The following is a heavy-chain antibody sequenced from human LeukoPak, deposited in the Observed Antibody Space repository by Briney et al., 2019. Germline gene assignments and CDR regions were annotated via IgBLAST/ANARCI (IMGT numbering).Heavy chain of an antibody. CDR2: IYHTGST. D-gene: IGHD6-13*01. V-gene: IGHV4-59*01. CDR3: ARMPLKQPGRDDF. J-gene: IGHJ4*02. CDR1: GGSMRSYY. Sequence: SETLSLTCTVSGGSMRSYYWSWIRQPPGKGLEWIGYIYHTGSTNYNPSLKSRVTMSVDTSKNQFSLKLSSVTAADTAVYYCARMPLKQPGRDDFWGQGILVTVSS.